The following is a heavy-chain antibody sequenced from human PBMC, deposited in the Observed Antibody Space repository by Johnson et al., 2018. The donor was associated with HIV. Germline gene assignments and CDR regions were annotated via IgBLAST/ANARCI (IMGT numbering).Heavy chain of an antibody. CDR1: GFTFSSSA. D-gene: IGHD2-15*01. V-gene: IGHV3-30*04. CDR3: ATRQEGYSAFDI. J-gene: IGHJ3*02. Sequence: VQLVESGGGVVQPARSMRLSCSSSGFTFSSSALHWVRQAPDTRLEWVAVISYDGSTTYYADSVKGRFTISRDNSKNTLYLQTNRLRAEDKAVYYCATRQEGYSAFDIWGQGTMVTVSS. CDR2: ISYDGSTT.